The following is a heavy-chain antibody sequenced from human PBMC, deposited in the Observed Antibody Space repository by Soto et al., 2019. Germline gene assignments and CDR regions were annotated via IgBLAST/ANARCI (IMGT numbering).Heavy chain of an antibody. V-gene: IGHV4-4*07. D-gene: IGHD3-16*01. CDR2: KHTSGTT. CDR3: ARGGEFYVLDV. J-gene: IGHJ6*02. CDR1: GGSISGYY. Sequence: PSETLSLTCTVSGGSISGYYRTWIRQPAGKGLEWIGRKHTSGTTNYNPSLKSRVTMSIDTSTNQFSLNLSSVTAEDTAVYYCARGGEFYVLDVWGQGTTVTVSS.